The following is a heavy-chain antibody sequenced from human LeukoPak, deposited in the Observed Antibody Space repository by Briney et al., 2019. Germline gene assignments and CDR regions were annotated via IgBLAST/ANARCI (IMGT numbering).Heavy chain of an antibody. CDR3: ARAPIGGWYFDL. CDR2: TYCRSNWSN. CDR1: GDTVSSNSAA. Sequence: PSQTLSLTCAISGDTVSSNSAASNWIRQSPSRALEWLGRTYCRSNWSNDYAVSVKRRITITPYTSQNQFSLQLNSLPPEATAVYYCARAPIGGWYFDLWGRGTLVTVSS. V-gene: IGHV6-1*01. D-gene: IGHD2-15*01. J-gene: IGHJ2*01.